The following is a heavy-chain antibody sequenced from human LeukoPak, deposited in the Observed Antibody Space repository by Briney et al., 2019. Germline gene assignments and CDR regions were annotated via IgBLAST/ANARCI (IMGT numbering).Heavy chain of an antibody. CDR2: ISRNSGSI. CDR1: GFTFDDYA. CDR3: AKDARIAVIGYYFDY. Sequence: PGRSLRLSCAASGFTFDDYAMHWVRQAPGKGLEWVSGISRNSGSIGYADSVKGRFTISRDNAKNSLYLQMNSLRAEDTALYYCAKDARIAVIGYYFDYWGQGTLVTVSS. V-gene: IGHV3-9*01. J-gene: IGHJ4*02. D-gene: IGHD6-19*01.